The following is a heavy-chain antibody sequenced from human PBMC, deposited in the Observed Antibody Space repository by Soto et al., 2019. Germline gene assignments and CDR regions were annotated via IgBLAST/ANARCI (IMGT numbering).Heavy chain of an antibody. J-gene: IGHJ5*01. V-gene: IGHV3-23*01. D-gene: IGHD6-19*01. Sequence: EVQLLESGGGLVQPGGSLRLSCAGSDFNLNNYAMSWVRQAPEKGMERVAASRANGVRAYYADSAKGRFTISRDNSKNTLYLEMKNLGVEDTAAYYCANDLGYSSNWYVFDSWSQGTPVTVSS. CDR1: DFNLNNYA. CDR2: SRANGVRA. CDR3: ANDLGYSSNWYVFDS.